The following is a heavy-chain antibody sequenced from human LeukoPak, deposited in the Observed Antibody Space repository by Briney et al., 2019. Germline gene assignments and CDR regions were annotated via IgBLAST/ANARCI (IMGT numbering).Heavy chain of an antibody. D-gene: IGHD3-10*01. Sequence: GASVKVSCKVSGYTLTELSMRCVRQAPGKGLGWRGGFDPEDGETIYAQKFQGRVTMTEDTSTGTAYMELSSLRSEDTAVYYCATEPDDLWFGVLPNWGQGTLVTVSS. J-gene: IGHJ4*02. CDR1: GYTLTELS. CDR2: FDPEDGET. V-gene: IGHV1-24*01. CDR3: ATEPDDLWFGVLPN.